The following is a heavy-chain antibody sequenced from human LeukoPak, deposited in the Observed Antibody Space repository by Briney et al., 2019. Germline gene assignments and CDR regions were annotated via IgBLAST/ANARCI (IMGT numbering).Heavy chain of an antibody. CDR2: IIPIFGTA. CDR3: ARAKRIAAAAEDV. D-gene: IGHD6-13*01. CDR1: GGTFSSYA. J-gene: IGHJ6*02. Sequence: GASVKVSCKASGGTFSSYAISWVRQAPGQGLEWMEGIIPIFGTANYAQKFQGRVTITADESTSTAYMELSSLRSEDTAVYYCARAKRIAAAAEDVWGQGTTVTVSS. V-gene: IGHV1-69*13.